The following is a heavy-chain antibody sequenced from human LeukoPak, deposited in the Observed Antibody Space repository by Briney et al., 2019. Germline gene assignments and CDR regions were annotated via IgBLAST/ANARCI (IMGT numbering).Heavy chain of an antibody. CDR1: GGSISSASYY. CDR3: TRTLSGSSEAIDS. Sequence: NPSETLSLTCTVSGGSISSASYYWGWIRQPPGKGLELIGNIYYSGSTYYNPSLKSRVTISVDTSKNQFSLKVFSLTAADTAVYYCTRTLSGSSEAIDSWGQGTMVTVSS. V-gene: IGHV4-39*01. CDR2: IYYSGST. D-gene: IGHD1-26*01. J-gene: IGHJ3*02.